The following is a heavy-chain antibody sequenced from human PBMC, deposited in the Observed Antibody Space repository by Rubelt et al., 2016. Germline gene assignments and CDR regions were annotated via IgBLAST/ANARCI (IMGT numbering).Heavy chain of an antibody. D-gene: IGHD6-19*01. Sequence: QITLKASGPPLVKPTQTLTLTCTFSGFSLSASGVGVGWIRQPPGKALEWLALIFWADDNRYRPSLKNRPTTPQDPPKNRVVLAMTNMDPVDTATYDCAHTSGYSSGWNHYYFDYWGQGTLVTVSS. J-gene: IGHJ4*02. CDR3: AHTSGYSSGWNHYYFDY. CDR1: GFSLSASGVG. CDR2: IFWADDN. V-gene: IGHV2-5*02.